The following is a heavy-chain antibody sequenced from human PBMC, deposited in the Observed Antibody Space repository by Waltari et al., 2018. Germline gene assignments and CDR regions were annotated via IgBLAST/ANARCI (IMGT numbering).Heavy chain of an antibody. CDR2: IKQNGREK. Sequence: EVQLVESGGGLVQPGGSRRLSCVGSGVTFGPGWMSWVRHSPGKGLEWVANIKQNGREKSYVDSVKGRFIISRDDAQNSLYLQLNSLRAEDTAVYYCARRRGGGYWYFDLWGRGTLVTVSS. CDR1: GVTFGPGW. V-gene: IGHV3-7*01. CDR3: ARRRGGGYWYFDL. J-gene: IGHJ2*01. D-gene: IGHD2-15*01.